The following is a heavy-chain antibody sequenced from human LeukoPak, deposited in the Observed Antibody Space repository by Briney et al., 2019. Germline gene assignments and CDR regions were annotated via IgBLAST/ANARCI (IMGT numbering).Heavy chain of an antibody. CDR3: ARLNNDGDYGWAPADDYWYFDL. J-gene: IGHJ2*01. V-gene: IGHV5-51*01. CDR2: IYPGDSDT. Sequence: GESLKISCKGSGYSFTSYWIGWVRQMPGKGLEWMGIIYPGDSDTRYSLSFQGQVTISADKSISTAYLQWSSLKASDTAMYYCARLNNDGDYGWAPADDYWYFDLWGRGTLVTVSS. D-gene: IGHD4-17*01. CDR1: GYSFTSYW.